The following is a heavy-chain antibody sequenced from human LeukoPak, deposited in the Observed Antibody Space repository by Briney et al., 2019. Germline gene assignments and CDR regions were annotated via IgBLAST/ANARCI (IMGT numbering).Heavy chain of an antibody. Sequence: GGSLRLSCAASGFTFGNYNINWVRQAPGKGLEWVSSISSRGSYIYYADSVKGRFAISADNAMNSLYLQMNSLRAEDTAVYYCARGYSSSWYDLYYFDYWGQGTLVTVSS. CDR2: ISSRGSYI. CDR1: GFTFGNYN. D-gene: IGHD6-13*01. J-gene: IGHJ4*02. V-gene: IGHV3-21*01. CDR3: ARGYSSSWYDLYYFDY.